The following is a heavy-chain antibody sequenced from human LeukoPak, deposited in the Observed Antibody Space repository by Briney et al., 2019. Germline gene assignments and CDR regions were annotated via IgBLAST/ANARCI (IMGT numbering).Heavy chain of an antibody. J-gene: IGHJ6*03. D-gene: IGHD5-12*01. CDR3: AKGGGYEAQYYYYYLDV. CDR1: GFTFGSYG. Sequence: PGGSLRLSCAASGFTFGSYGMHWVRQAPGKGLEWVALIRYDGSNKYYADSVKGRFTISRDNSKNTLYLQMKSLRAEDTAVYYCAKGGGYEAQYYYYYLDVWGKGTTVTISS. CDR2: IRYDGSNK. V-gene: IGHV3-30*02.